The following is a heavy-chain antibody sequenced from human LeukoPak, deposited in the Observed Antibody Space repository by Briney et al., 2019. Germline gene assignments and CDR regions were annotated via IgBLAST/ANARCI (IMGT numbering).Heavy chain of an antibody. J-gene: IGHJ3*02. D-gene: IGHD4-17*01. CDR1: GFTFSSYA. CDR2: IWYDGSNK. V-gene: IGHV3-33*08. Sequence: GGSLRLSCAASGFTFSSYAMHWVRQAPGKGLEWVAVIWYDGSNKYYADSVKGRFTISRDNSKNTLYLQMNSLRAEDTAVYYCATGGSTVTTHAFDIWGQGTMVTVSS. CDR3: ATGGSTVTTHAFDI.